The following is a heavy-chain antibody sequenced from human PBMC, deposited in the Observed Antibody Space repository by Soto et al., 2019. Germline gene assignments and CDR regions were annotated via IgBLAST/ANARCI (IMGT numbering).Heavy chain of an antibody. D-gene: IGHD6-13*01. CDR1: GYSFTSYW. CDR2: IDPSDSYT. CDR3: ARLPYSSGWYQLDF. Sequence: PGESLKISCQGSGYSFTSYWITWVRQMPGKGLEWMGRIDPSDSYTNYSPSFQGHVTFSVDKSFSTAYLQWSSLTASDTAMYYCARLPYSSGWYQLDFWGQGTLVTVSS. V-gene: IGHV5-10-1*01. J-gene: IGHJ4*02.